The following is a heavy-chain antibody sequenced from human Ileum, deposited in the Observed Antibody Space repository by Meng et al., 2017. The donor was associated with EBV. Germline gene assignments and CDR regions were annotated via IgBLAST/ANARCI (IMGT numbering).Heavy chain of an antibody. CDR2: INSNSGNT. CDR3: ARGSGAGGRDWFDP. J-gene: IGHJ5*02. CDR1: GYTFINHD. D-gene: IGHD3-16*01. Sequence: QGELGQSGAEVKEPGGSVKVSCKASGYTFINHDIDWVRQAPGQGLEWMGWINSNSGNTGYGQKFQDRVTMTRNTSISTAYMELSSLTSEDTALYYCARGSGAGGRDWFDPWGQGTLVTVSS. V-gene: IGHV1-8*02.